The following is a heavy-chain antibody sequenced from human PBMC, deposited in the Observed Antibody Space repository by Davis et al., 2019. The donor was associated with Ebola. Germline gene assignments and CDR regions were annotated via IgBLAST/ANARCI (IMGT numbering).Heavy chain of an antibody. CDR1: GYTFTGYY. CDR2: INPNSGGT. CDR3: ARGSYYGMDV. Sequence: AASVKVSCKASGYTFTGYYMHWVRQAPGQGLEWMGRINPNSGGTNYAQKFQGRVTLTRDTSISTAYMEINNLRSDDTAIYYCARGSYYGMDVWGKGTTVTVSS. V-gene: IGHV1-2*06. J-gene: IGHJ6*04.